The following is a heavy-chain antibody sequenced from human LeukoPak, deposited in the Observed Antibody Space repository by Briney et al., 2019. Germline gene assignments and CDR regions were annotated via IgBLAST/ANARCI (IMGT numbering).Heavy chain of an antibody. CDR3: ARNLFGTGIADS. Sequence: TAETLSLTCTVSGGSISSYYWSWIRQPPGKGLEWIGYVYYTGNTNYNPSLKSRIIISVDTSKKQFSLKLSTVTAADTAVYYCARNLFGTGIADSWGQGALFTVSS. D-gene: IGHD1-1*01. V-gene: IGHV4-59*08. CDR2: VYYTGNT. CDR1: GGSISSYY. J-gene: IGHJ4*02.